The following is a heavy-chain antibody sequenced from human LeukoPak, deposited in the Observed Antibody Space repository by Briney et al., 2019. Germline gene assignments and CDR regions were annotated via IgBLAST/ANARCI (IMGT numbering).Heavy chain of an antibody. CDR1: GFTFSSYT. D-gene: IGHD2-15*01. CDR3: EREERTPHPSYCSGRSCYFYH. V-gene: IGHV3-30*04. J-gene: IGHJ4*02. CDR2: ISYDRSTK. Sequence: GGSLRLSCAASGFTFSSYTMHGVRQAPGEGLEWVAVISYDRSTKYYADSVKGRFTISRDNSKNTLYLQMNSLRAEDTAVYYCEREERTPHPSYCSGRSCYFYHWGQGTLVTVSS.